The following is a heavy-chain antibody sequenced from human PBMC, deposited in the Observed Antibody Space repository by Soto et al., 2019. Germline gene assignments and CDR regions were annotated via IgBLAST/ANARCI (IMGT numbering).Heavy chain of an antibody. V-gene: IGHV4-34*01. J-gene: IGHJ4*02. D-gene: IGHD3-10*01. CDR1: GGSFSGYY. CDR2: INHSGST. CDR3: ARGSWRHYGSGNFGY. Sequence: SETLSLTCAVYGGSFSGYYWSWIRQPPGKGLEWIGEINHSGSTNYNPSLKSRVTISVDTSKNQFSLKLSSVTAADTAVYYCARGSWRHYGSGNFGYWGQGTLVTV.